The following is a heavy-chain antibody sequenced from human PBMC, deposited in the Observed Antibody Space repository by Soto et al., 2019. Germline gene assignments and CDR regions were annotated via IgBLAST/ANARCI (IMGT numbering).Heavy chain of an antibody. D-gene: IGHD3-9*01. CDR1: GDSNRSGNHS. CDR3: ARVDIRTGYGCLDV. CDR2: SYSSGST. V-gene: IGHV4-30-4*01. J-gene: IGHJ6*03. Sequence: SETLPLTCTVSGDSNRSGNHSWSWLRQPPGKGLGWIGYSYSSGSTYYSPSLKRRVTISVDTSKNQFSLKLNSVTAADTAVAYCARVDIRTGYGCLDVWRKGSTISGSS.